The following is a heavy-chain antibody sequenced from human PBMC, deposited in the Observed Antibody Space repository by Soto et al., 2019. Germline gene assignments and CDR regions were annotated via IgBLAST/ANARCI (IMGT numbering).Heavy chain of an antibody. J-gene: IGHJ6*02. Sequence: ASVKVSCKDSGYTFTSYGISWVRQAPGQGLEWMGWISAYNGNTNYAQELQGRVTMTTDTSTSTAYMELRSLRSDDTAVYYCARAVAAPGAYYYYGMDVWGQGTTVTVSS. CDR2: ISAYNGNT. V-gene: IGHV1-18*01. CDR1: GYTFTSYG. CDR3: ARAVAAPGAYYYYGMDV. D-gene: IGHD6-19*01.